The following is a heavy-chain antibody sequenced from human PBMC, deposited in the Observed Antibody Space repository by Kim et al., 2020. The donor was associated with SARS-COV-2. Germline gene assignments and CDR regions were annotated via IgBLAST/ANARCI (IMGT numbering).Heavy chain of an antibody. V-gene: IGHV1-18*01. Sequence: ASVKVSCKASGYTFMSHGISWVRQAPGQGLEWMGWISAYNGDTNYAQKFQGRVTMTTDTSTSTAYMELRSLRSDDTAVYYCAIYYYESSGFPYPYSYLGMDVWGQGTTVTVSS. CDR3: AIYYYESSGFPYPYSYLGMDV. D-gene: IGHD3-22*01. CDR2: ISAYNGDT. J-gene: IGHJ6*02. CDR1: GYTFMSHG.